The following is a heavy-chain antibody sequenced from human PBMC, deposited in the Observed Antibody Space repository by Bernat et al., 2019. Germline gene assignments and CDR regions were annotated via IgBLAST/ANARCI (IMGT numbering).Heavy chain of an antibody. Sequence: EVQLVESGGGLVKPGGSLRLSCAASGFTFSNAWMSWVRQAPGKGLEWVGRIKSKTDGGTTDYAAPVKGRFTISRDDSKNTLYLQMNSLKTEDTAVYYCTTDLDDYALNDAFDIWGQGTMVTVSS. CDR3: TTDLDDYALNDAFDI. CDR1: GFTFSNAW. D-gene: IGHD4-17*01. J-gene: IGHJ3*02. CDR2: IKSKTDGGTT. V-gene: IGHV3-15*01.